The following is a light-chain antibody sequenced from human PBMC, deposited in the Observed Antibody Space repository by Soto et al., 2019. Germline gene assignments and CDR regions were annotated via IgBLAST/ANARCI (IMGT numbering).Light chain of an antibody. V-gene: IGKV3-20*01. CDR3: QQYGSPPMYA. CDR2: ATS. Sequence: EIVLTQSPGTLSLSPGDRATLSCRASQSVVSKFFAWYQQKPGQAPRLLIYATSSRATGIPDRFSGSGSGTDFTLTISRLEPEDFAVYYCQQYGSPPMYAFGQGTKLEIK. CDR1: QSVVSKF. J-gene: IGKJ2*01.